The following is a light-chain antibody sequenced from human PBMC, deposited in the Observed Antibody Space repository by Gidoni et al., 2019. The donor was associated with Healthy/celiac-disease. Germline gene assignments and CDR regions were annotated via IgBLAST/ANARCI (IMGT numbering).Light chain of an antibody. V-gene: IGLV6-57*04. Sequence: NFMLTQPHAVAESPGKTVTISCTRSSGSIASNYVQWYQQRPGSAPTTVIYADNQRPSGVPDRFSGSLDSSSNSASLTISGLKTEDEADYYCQSYDSSNRVFGGGTKLTVL. CDR1: SGSIASNY. CDR3: QSYDSSNRV. CDR2: ADN. J-gene: IGLJ3*02.